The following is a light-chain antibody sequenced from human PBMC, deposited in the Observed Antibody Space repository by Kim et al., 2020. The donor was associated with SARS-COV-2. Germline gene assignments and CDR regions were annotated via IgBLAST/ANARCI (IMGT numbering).Light chain of an antibody. CDR1: KLGDKH. V-gene: IGLV3-1*01. CDR2: QDK. J-gene: IGLJ1*01. CDR3: KVWDKNICV. Sequence: SYELTQPPSVSVSPGQTATITCSGEKLGDKHTSWYQQRPGQSPMLVIYQDKRRPSGIPERFSGPNSGNTATLTISETQTLDEAEYFCKVWDKNICVFGTG.